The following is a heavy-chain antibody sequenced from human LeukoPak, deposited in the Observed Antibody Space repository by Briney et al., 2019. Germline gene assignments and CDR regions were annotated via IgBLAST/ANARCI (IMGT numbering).Heavy chain of an antibody. CDR1: GGSISSYY. V-gene: IGHV4-59*08. Sequence: TSQTLSLTCTVSGGSISSYYWSWIRQPPGKGLEWIGYIYYSGSTNYNPSLKSRVTISVDTSKNQFSLKLSSVTAADTAVYYCARHGSYDSSGYYNDAFDIWGQGTMVTVSS. J-gene: IGHJ3*02. CDR3: ARHGSYDSSGYYNDAFDI. D-gene: IGHD3-22*01. CDR2: IYYSGST.